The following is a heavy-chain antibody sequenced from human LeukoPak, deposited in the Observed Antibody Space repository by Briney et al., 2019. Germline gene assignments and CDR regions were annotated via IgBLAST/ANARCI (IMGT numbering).Heavy chain of an antibody. J-gene: IGHJ5*02. CDR1: GGTFSSYA. V-gene: IGHV1-69*04. D-gene: IGHD3-10*01. Sequence: SVKVSCKASGGTFSSYAISWVRQAPGQGLEWMGRIIPILGIANYAQKFQGRVTITADKSTSTAYMELSSLRSEDTAVYYCAREGVVRGAVGNWFDPWGQGTLVTVSS. CDR2: IIPILGIA. CDR3: AREGVVRGAVGNWFDP.